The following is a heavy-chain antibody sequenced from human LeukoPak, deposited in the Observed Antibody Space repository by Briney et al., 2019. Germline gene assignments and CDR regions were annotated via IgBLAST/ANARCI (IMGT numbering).Heavy chain of an antibody. CDR3: ARAGTPITMIVVESNWFDP. Sequence: SETLSLTCTVSGGSISSYYWSWIRQPPGKGLEWIGYIYYSGSTNYNPSLKSRVTISVDTSKNQFSLKLSSVTAADTAVYYCARAGTPITMIVVESNWFDPWGQGTLVTVSS. V-gene: IGHV4-59*01. J-gene: IGHJ5*02. D-gene: IGHD3-22*01. CDR2: IYYSGST. CDR1: GGSISSYY.